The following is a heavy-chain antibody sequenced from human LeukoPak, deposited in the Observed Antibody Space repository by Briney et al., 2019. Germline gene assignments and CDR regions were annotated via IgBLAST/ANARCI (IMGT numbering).Heavy chain of an antibody. D-gene: IGHD1-26*01. Sequence: SETLSLTCTVSGGSISSYYRSWIRQPPGKGLEWIGYIYYSGSTNYNPSLKSRVTISVDTSKNQFSLKLSSVTAADTAVYYCARDRTSGGPHYYYYGMDVWGQGTTVTVSS. CDR3: ARDRTSGGPHYYYYGMDV. CDR1: GGSISSYY. J-gene: IGHJ6*02. CDR2: IYYSGST. V-gene: IGHV4-59*01.